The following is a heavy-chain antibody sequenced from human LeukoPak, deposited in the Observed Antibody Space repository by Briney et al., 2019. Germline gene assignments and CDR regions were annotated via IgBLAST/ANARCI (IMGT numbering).Heavy chain of an antibody. J-gene: IGHJ3*02. V-gene: IGHV3-53*01. D-gene: IGHD2-15*01. Sequence: GGSLRLSCAASGFTVSSNYMSWVRQAPGKGLEWVSVIYSGGSTYYADSVKGRFTISRDNSKNTLYLQMNSLRAENTAVYYCAMGNRIGYCSGGSCYSGAFDIWGQGTMVTVSS. CDR1: GFTVSSNY. CDR2: IYSGGST. CDR3: AMGNRIGYCSGGSCYSGAFDI.